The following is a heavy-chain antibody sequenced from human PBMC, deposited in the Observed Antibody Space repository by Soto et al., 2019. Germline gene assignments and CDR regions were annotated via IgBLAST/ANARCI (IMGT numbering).Heavy chain of an antibody. CDR1: GYTFTGYY. CDR3: ARNSYPYYYDSSGYYYVSYFDY. Sequence: ASVKVSCKASGYTFTGYYMHWVLQAPGQGLEWMGWINPNSGGTNYAQKFQGWVTMTRDTSISTAYMELSRLRSDDTAVYYCARNSYPYYYDSSGYYYVSYFDYWGQGTLVTVSS. J-gene: IGHJ4*02. D-gene: IGHD3-22*01. CDR2: INPNSGGT. V-gene: IGHV1-2*04.